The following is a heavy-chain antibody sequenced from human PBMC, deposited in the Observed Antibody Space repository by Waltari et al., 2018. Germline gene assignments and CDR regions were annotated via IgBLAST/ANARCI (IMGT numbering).Heavy chain of an antibody. D-gene: IGHD2-15*01. CDR1: GLTFSSYT. CDR3: AREWGVMVGTAGFYFDY. Sequence: EVQLVGSGGGLVKPGGSLRLSCAASGLTFSSYTMNWVRQAPGKGLEWVSSISRVSSYIYYADSVKGRFTISRDNAKNSLYLQMNSLRVEDTAVYYCAREWGVMVGTAGFYFDYWGQGALVTVSS. CDR2: ISRVSSYI. J-gene: IGHJ4*02. V-gene: IGHV3-21*01.